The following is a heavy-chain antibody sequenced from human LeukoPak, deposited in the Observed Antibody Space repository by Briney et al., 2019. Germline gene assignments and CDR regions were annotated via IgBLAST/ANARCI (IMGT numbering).Heavy chain of an antibody. CDR2: LNHRGST. V-gene: IGHV4-34*01. J-gene: IGHJ4*02. D-gene: IGHD3-10*01. Sequence: SETLSLTCVVYGGSFSEYYWTWIRQPPGKGLEWIGELNHRGSTNYNPSLKSRVSLSVDTSKNQFSLRLNSVTAADSAVYFCARVGYYPNSGSTFDYWGLGTLVTVSS. CDR1: GGSFSEYY. CDR3: ARVGYYPNSGSTFDY.